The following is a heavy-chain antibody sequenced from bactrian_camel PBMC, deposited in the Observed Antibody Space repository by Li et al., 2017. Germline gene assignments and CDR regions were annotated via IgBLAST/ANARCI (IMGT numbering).Heavy chain of an antibody. CDR3: AAKRTQSGSDWRDPDAYNH. CDR2: INRGGNSI. D-gene: IGHD2*01. V-gene: IGHV3S25*01. CDR1: GFTFAAVW. Sequence: QLVESGGDLVRPGGSLRLSCAASGFTFAAVWMAWVRQAPGKGLEWVSAINRGGNSIYYADSVKGRFTISRDNAKSTVDLEMSNLKPEDTAMYFCAAKRTQSGSDWRDPDAYNHWGQGTQVTVS. J-gene: IGHJ4*01.